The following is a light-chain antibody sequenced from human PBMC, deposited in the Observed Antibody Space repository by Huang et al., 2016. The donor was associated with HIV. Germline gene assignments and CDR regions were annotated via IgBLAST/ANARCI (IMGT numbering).Light chain of an antibody. J-gene: IGKJ2*01. CDR3: QHYNNWPYT. CDR1: QSVSSN. V-gene: IGKV3-15*01. CDR2: GAS. Sequence: EIVMTQSPATLSVSPGERATLSCRASQSVSSNLAWYQQKPGQAPRLLIYGASTRATGIPARFSGSVSGTEFTLTISSLQSEDFAVYYCQHYNNWPYTFGQGTKLEI.